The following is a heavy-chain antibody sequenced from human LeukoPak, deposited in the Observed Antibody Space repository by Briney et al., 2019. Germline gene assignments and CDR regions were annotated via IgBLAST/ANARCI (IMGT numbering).Heavy chain of an antibody. D-gene: IGHD4-17*01. V-gene: IGHV3-9*01. CDR3: AKGTYGDYEGNYFDY. Sequence: HPGRSLRLSCAASGFTFDDYAMHWVRQAPGKGLEWVSGISWNSGSIGYADSVKGRFTISRDNAKNSLYLQMNSLRAEDTALYYCAKGTYGDYEGNYFDYWGQGTLVTVSS. CDR2: ISWNSGSI. J-gene: IGHJ4*02. CDR1: GFTFDDYA.